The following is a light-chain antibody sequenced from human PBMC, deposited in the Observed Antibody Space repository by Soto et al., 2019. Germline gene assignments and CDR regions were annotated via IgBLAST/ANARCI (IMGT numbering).Light chain of an antibody. V-gene: IGLV2-14*03. CDR3: TSYTSSFTFV. Sequence: QSALTQPAPVSGSPGQSITISCTGTSNDVGGYNFVFWYQQHPTKAPKLIIYDVINRPSGVSNRFSGSKSGNMASLTISGLQAEDEADYYCTSYTSSFTFVFGTGTKLTVL. CDR2: DVI. J-gene: IGLJ1*01. CDR1: SNDVGGYNF.